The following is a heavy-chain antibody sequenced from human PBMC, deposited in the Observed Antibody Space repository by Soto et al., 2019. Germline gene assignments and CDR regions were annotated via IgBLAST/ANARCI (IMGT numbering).Heavy chain of an antibody. Sequence: QVQLVQSGPEVRKPGTSVKVSCKASGFNFVDHGFSWVRQAPGHALEWMGWISVYNGNREYAEKFQGRLSMTTDTSTDTAYMELGSLRSADTAVYYRAGARAATFVPFEFWGQGTLVTVSS. CDR3: AGARAATFVPFEF. V-gene: IGHV1-18*04. D-gene: IGHD2-15*01. CDR2: ISVYNGNR. CDR1: GFNFVDHG. J-gene: IGHJ4*02.